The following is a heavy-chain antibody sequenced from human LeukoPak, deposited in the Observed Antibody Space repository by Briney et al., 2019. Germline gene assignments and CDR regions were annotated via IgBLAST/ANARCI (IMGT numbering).Heavy chain of an antibody. CDR1: GYTFTNYY. V-gene: IGHV1-46*01. D-gene: IGHD6-19*01. Sequence: ASVKVSCKASGYTFTNYYMHWVRQAPGQGLEWMAIINPSGGGTTYAQKFQGRVTMTRDTSTSTVYMELSSLRSEDTAVYYCARDRPYTGGWRGFDYWGQGTLVTVSS. J-gene: IGHJ4*02. CDR3: ARDRPYTGGWRGFDY. CDR2: INPSGGGT.